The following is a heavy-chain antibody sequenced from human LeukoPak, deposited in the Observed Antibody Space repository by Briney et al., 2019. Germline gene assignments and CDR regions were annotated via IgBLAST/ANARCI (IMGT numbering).Heavy chain of an antibody. CDR2: ISSSSSYI. V-gene: IGHV3-21*01. D-gene: IGHD4-11*01. J-gene: IGHJ4*02. CDR1: GFTFSSYS. Sequence: GGSLRLSCAASGFTFSSYSMNWVRQAPGKGLEWVSSISSSSSYIYYADSVKRRFTISRDNAKNSLYLQMNGLRAEDTAVYYCARDPYSGLFDSWGQGTLVTVSS. CDR3: ARDPYSGLFDS.